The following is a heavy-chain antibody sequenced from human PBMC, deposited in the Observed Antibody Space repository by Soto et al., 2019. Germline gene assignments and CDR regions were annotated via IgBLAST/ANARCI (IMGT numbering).Heavy chain of an antibody. Sequence: GESLKISCEASGFRFNSYSMNWVRQAPQKGLEWVSLIDARSNYIYYADSVKGRFTISRDNARNSLYLQMDSLRVEDTAVYYCVRENEMAGATSAFEYWGQGTPVTVSS. V-gene: IGHV3-21*06. CDR1: GFRFNSYS. CDR3: VRENEMAGATSAFEY. J-gene: IGHJ4*02. D-gene: IGHD1-26*01. CDR2: IDARSNYI.